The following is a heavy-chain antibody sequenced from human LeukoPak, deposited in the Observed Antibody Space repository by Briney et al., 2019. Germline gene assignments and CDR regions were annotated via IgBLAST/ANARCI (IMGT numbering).Heavy chain of an antibody. V-gene: IGHV1-69*05. Sequence: ASVKVSCKASGGTFSSYAISWVRQAPGQGLEWMGGIIPIFGTANYAQKFQGRVTITTDESTSTAYMELSSLRSEDTAVYYCARGYSKVVAARSYYYMDVWGKGTTVTVSS. J-gene: IGHJ6*03. CDR3: ARGYSKVVAARSYYYMDV. CDR2: IIPIFGTA. CDR1: GGTFSSYA. D-gene: IGHD2-15*01.